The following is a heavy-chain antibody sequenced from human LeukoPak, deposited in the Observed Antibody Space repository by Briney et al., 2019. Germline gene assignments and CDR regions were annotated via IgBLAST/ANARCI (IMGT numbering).Heavy chain of an antibody. V-gene: IGHV3-48*03. CDR3: AELGITLIGDV. CDR1: GFTFSSYE. Sequence: GGSLRLSCAASGFTFSSYEMNWVRQGPGKGLEWVSYISSSGSTIYYADSVKGRFTISRDNAMNSLYLQMNSLRAEDTAVYYCAELGITLIGDVWGKGTTVTISS. CDR2: ISSSGSTI. D-gene: IGHD3-10*02. J-gene: IGHJ6*04.